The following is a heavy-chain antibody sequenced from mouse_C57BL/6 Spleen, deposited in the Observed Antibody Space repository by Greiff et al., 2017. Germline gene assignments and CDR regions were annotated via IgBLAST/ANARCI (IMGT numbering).Heavy chain of an antibody. CDR1: GYTFTSYW. CDR2: IDPSDGYT. V-gene: IGHV1-50*01. Sequence: QVQLQQPGAELVKPGASVKLSCKASGYTFTSYWMQWVKQRPGQGLEWIGEIDPSDGYTNYNQKFKGKATLTVDTSSSTAYMQLSSLTSEDTAVYYCARRCGSRYWYLDYWGPGTTVTVSS. CDR3: ARRCGSRYWYLDY. D-gene: IGHD1-1*01. J-gene: IGHJ1*01.